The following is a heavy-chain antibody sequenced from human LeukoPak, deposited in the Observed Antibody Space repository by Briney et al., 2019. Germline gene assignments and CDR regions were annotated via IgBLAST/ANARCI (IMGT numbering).Heavy chain of an antibody. Sequence: PSETLSLTCAVYGGSFSGYYWSWIRQPPGKGLEWIGEINHSGSTSYNPSLKSRVTISVDTSKNQFSLKLSSVTAADTAVYYCASEMATTNFDYWGQGTLVTVSS. V-gene: IGHV4-34*01. J-gene: IGHJ4*02. D-gene: IGHD5-24*01. CDR1: GGSFSGYY. CDR3: ASEMATTNFDY. CDR2: INHSGST.